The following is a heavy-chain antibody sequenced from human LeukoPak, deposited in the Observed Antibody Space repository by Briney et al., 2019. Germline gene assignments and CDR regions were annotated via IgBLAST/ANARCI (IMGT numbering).Heavy chain of an antibody. J-gene: IGHJ4*02. CDR2: ISGSGGST. D-gene: IGHD3-10*01. CDR1: GFTFSSYA. Sequence: GGSLRLSCAASGFTFSSYAMSWVRQAPGKGLEWVSAISGSGGSTYYADSVKGRFTISRDNSKNTLYLQMNSLRAEDTAVYYCAKDRGPYYYGSGSYLDYWGQGTLVTVSS. CDR3: AKDRGPYYYGSGSYLDY. V-gene: IGHV3-23*01.